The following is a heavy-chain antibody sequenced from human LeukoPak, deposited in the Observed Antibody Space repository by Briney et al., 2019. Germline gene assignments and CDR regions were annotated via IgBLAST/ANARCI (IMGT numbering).Heavy chain of an antibody. J-gene: IGHJ4*02. Sequence: PSETLSLTCTVSGDSFSSVTDYWAWIRQPPGKGLEWIASGDYSGGTYYNPSLESRVAISADMSKNQFSLKLTSVTGADTAVYYCAGERGEEYSSGWYKRDYFDNWGQGIRVTVSS. V-gene: IGHV4-39*07. CDR3: AGERGEEYSSGWYKRDYFDN. CDR2: GDYSGGT. D-gene: IGHD6-19*01. CDR1: GDSFSSVTDY.